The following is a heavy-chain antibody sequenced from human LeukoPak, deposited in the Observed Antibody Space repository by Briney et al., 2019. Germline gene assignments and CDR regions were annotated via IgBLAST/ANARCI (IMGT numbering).Heavy chain of an antibody. Sequence: GGSLRLSCAASGFTFSNYGMNWVRQAPGKGLEWVSYISSSGSTIYYADSVKGRFTISRDNAKNSLYLQMNSLRAEDTAVYYCAVDWTGSGSSSYFDYWGQGTLVTVSS. D-gene: IGHD3-10*01. CDR1: GFTFSNYG. CDR2: ISSSGSTI. J-gene: IGHJ4*02. V-gene: IGHV3-48*04. CDR3: AVDWTGSGSSSYFDY.